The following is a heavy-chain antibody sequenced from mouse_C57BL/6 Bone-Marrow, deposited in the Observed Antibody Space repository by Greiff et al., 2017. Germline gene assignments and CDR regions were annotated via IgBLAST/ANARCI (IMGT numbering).Heavy chain of an antibody. Sequence: QVQLQQSGAELARPGASVKLSCTASGYTFTSYGISWVKQRTGQGLEWIGAMYPRSGNTYYNEKFKGKATLTADKSSRTAYMDLRSLTAEDSAVYFFARRRRCYWGQGTTLTVSS. CDR2: MYPRSGNT. J-gene: IGHJ2*01. V-gene: IGHV1-81*01. CDR3: ARRRRCY. CDR1: GYTFTSYG.